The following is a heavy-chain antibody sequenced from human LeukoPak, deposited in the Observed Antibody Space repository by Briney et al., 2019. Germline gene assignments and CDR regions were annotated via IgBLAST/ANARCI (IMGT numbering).Heavy chain of an antibody. Sequence: ASVKLSCTASGYTFTGYYMHWVRQAPGQGLEWMGWINPNSGGTNYAQKFQGRVTMTRDTSISTAYMDMSSLRSDDTAVYYCARNLWFGESSDAFDMWGQGTMVTVSS. J-gene: IGHJ3*02. D-gene: IGHD3-10*01. CDR1: GYTFTGYY. CDR2: INPNSGGT. V-gene: IGHV1-2*02. CDR3: ARNLWFGESSDAFDM.